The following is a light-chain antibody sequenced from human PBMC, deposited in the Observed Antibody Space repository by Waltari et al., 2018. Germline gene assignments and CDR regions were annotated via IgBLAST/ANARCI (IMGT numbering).Light chain of an antibody. CDR2: GTS. CDR1: KDIGNR. Sequence: DIQTTQSPSPVSASVGDRVTITCRASKDIGNRLAWYQQKPGKAPNLLIYGTSSLQTGVPSRFSGSGSGTEFTLTISSLQPEDFGTYYCQQGNSFPITFGPGTKVEIK. CDR3: QQGNSFPIT. V-gene: IGKV1-12*01. J-gene: IGKJ3*01.